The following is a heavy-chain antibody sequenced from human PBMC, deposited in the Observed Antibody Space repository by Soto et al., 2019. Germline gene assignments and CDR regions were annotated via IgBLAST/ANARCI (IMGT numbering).Heavy chain of an antibody. CDR3: ARGLYYYGSESENWFDP. CDR1: GYTFTSYV. CDR2: INAGNGNT. J-gene: IGHJ5*02. V-gene: IGHV1-3*01. Sequence: QVQLVQSGAEVKKPGASVKVSCKASGYTFTSYVMHWVRQAPGQRLEWMGWINAGNGNTKYSQKFQGRVTITRDTSASTAYMELSSLRSEDTAEYYCARGLYYYGSESENWFDPWGQGTLVTVSS. D-gene: IGHD3-10*01.